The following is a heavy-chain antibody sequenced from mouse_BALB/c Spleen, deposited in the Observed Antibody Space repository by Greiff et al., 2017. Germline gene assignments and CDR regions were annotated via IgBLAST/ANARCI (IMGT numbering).Heavy chain of an antibody. CDR3: ARGYDWYFDV. CDR2: INPGSGGT. J-gene: IGHJ1*01. Sequence: QVQLQQSGAELVRPGTSVKVSCKASGYAFTNYLIEWVKQRPGQGLEWIGVINPGSGGTNYDEKFKGKATLTADKSSSTAYMQLSSLTSDDSAVYFCARGYDWYFDVWGAGTTVTVSS. V-gene: IGHV1-54*01. D-gene: IGHD2-14*01. CDR1: GYAFTNYL.